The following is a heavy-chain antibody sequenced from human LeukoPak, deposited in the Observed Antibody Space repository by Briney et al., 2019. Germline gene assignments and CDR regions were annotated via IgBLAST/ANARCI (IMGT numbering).Heavy chain of an antibody. Sequence: SETLSLTCTVSGGSISSGSYYWSWIRQPAGKGLEWIGRIYTSGSTNYNPSLKSRVTISVDTSKNQFSLKLSSVTAADTAVYYCARVAEGIPGTKEDDAFDIWGQGTMVTVSS. CDR2: IYTSGST. V-gene: IGHV4-61*02. CDR3: ARVAEGIPGTKEDDAFDI. CDR1: GGSISSGSYY. J-gene: IGHJ3*02. D-gene: IGHD2-2*01.